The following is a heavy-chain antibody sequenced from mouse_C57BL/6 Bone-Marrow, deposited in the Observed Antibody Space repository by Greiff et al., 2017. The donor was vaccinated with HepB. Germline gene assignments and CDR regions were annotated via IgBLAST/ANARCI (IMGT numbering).Heavy chain of an antibody. V-gene: IGHV6-3*01. J-gene: IGHJ2*01. CDR3: TRGLRQDY. CDR1: GFTFSNYW. CDR2: IRLKSDNYAT. D-gene: IGHD2-4*01. Sequence: EVQLQQSGGGLVQPGGSMKLSCVASGFTFSNYWMNWVRQSPEKGLEWVAQIRLKSDNYATHYAESVKGRFTISRDDSKSSVYLQMNNLRAEDTGIYYCTRGLRQDYWGQGTTLTVSS.